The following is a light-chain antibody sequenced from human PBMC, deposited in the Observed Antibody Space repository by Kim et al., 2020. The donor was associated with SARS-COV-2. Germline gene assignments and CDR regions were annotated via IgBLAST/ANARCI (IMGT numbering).Light chain of an antibody. Sequence: ASVTLTGTRGSVHSAYDIAGLRQQPAEGPRYLMKLNSDGSRTRGDGIPDRVSGGGSGAERYLTISSAQSEDEADYSCQTWGTGTWAFGGGTQLTVL. CDR1: SVHSAYD. CDR3: QTWGTGTWA. CDR2: LNSDGSR. J-gene: IGLJ3*02. V-gene: IGLV4-69*01.